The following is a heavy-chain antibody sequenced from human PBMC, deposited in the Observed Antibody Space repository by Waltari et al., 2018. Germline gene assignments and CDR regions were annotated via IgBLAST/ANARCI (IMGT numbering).Heavy chain of an antibody. CDR1: RFTFTSYW. Sequence: EVRLVESGGGLVQPGGSLRLSCAASRFTFTSYWMSWVRQAPGKGLEWVANIKEDGSDKNYVDSVKGRFTISRDNAKNSVYLQMNSLRAEDTAVYYCAHSGSYFDYWGQGTLDTVSS. V-gene: IGHV3-7*01. D-gene: IGHD1-26*01. CDR3: AHSGSYFDY. J-gene: IGHJ4*02. CDR2: IKEDGSDK.